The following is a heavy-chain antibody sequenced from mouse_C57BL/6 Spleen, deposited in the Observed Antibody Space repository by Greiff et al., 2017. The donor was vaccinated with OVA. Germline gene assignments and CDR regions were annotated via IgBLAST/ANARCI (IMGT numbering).Heavy chain of an antibody. V-gene: IGHV1-64*01. CDR3: AAVYYGYDEAMDY. CDR2: IHPNSGST. CDR1: GYTFTSYW. Sequence: VQLQQPGAELVKPGASVKLSCKASGYTFTSYWMHWVKQRPGQGLEWIGMIHPNSGSTNYNEKFKSKATLTVDKSSGTAYMQLSSLTSEDSAVYYCAAVYYGYDEAMDYWGQGTSVTVSS. D-gene: IGHD2-2*01. J-gene: IGHJ4*01.